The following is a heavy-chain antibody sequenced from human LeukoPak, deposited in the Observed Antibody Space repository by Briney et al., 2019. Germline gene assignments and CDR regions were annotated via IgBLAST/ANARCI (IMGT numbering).Heavy chain of an antibody. J-gene: IGHJ4*02. CDR3: AREPWWGESYHFDY. D-gene: IGHD3-16*01. CDR1: GGTFSSYA. Sequence: AASVKVSCKASGGTFSSYAISWVRQAPGQGLEWMGRIIPILGIANYAQKFQGRVTITADKSTSTAYMELSSLRSEDTAVYYCAREPWWGESYHFDYWGQGTLVTVSS. CDR2: IIPILGIA. V-gene: IGHV1-69*04.